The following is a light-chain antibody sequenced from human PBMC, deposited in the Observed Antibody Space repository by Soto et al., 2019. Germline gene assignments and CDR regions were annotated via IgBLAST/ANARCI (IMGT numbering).Light chain of an antibody. J-gene: IGLJ2*01. V-gene: IGLV2-14*01. CDR3: SSYTTRSTVV. Sequence: QSALTQPASVSGSPGQSITISCTGTSSDVGGYNYVSWYQQHPGKPPQLMIYDVSHRPSGVSNCFSGSTSGNTAPLTISGLQDEDEADYYCSSYTTRSTVVFGGGTKLTVL. CDR1: SSDVGGYNY. CDR2: DVS.